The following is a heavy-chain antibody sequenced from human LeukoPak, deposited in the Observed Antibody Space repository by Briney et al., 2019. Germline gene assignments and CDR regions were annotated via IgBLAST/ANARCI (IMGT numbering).Heavy chain of an antibody. CDR1: GFTFSSYE. J-gene: IGHJ4*02. Sequence: PGGSLRLSCAASGFTFSSYEMNWVRQAPGKGLEWVSYISSSGSTIYYADSVKGRFTISRDNAKNPLYLQMNSLRAEDTAVYYCAREGSAGIFGYYFDYWGQGTLVTVSS. CDR2: ISSSGSTI. CDR3: AREGSAGIFGYYFDY. D-gene: IGHD6-13*01. V-gene: IGHV3-48*03.